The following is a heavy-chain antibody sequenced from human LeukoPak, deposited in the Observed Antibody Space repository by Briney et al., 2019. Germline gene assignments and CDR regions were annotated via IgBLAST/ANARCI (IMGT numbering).Heavy chain of an antibody. V-gene: IGHV1-69*13. CDR2: IIPIFGTA. Sequence: SVKVSCKASGGTSSSYAVSWVRQAPGQGLEWMGGIIPIFGTANYAQKFQGRVTITADESTSTAYMELSSLRSEDTAVYYCARAGRELLLPFGYWGQGTLVTVSS. CDR1: GGTSSSYA. CDR3: ARAGRELLLPFGY. D-gene: IGHD1-26*01. J-gene: IGHJ4*02.